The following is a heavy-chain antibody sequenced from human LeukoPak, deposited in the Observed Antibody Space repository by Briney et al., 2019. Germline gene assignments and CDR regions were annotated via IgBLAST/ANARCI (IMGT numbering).Heavy chain of an antibody. CDR1: GFTFSSYG. D-gene: IGHD3-10*01. Sequence: GGSLRPSCAASGFTFSSYGMHWVRQAPGKGLEWVAVRWYDGSNKYYADSVKGRFTISRDNSKNTLYMPLTSLSAEDTAVSYCAKGGSGSYYLGEDYWGQGTLVTVSS. V-gene: IGHV3-33*06. CDR3: AKGGSGSYYLGEDY. CDR2: RWYDGSNK. J-gene: IGHJ4*02.